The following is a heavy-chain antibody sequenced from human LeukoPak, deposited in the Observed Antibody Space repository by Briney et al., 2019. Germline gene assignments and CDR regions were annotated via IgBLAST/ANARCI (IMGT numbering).Heavy chain of an antibody. CDR3: ARDHLGRYFDWLLYGDAFDI. V-gene: IGHV4-30-2*01. J-gene: IGHJ3*02. CDR2: IYHSGST. D-gene: IGHD3-9*01. CDR1: GGSISSGGYY. Sequence: TLSLTCTVSGGSISSGGYYWSWIRQPPGKGLEWIGYIYHSGSTYYNPSLKSRVTISVDTSKNQFSLKLSSVTAADTAVYYCARDHLGRYFDWLLYGDAFDIWGQGTMVPVSS.